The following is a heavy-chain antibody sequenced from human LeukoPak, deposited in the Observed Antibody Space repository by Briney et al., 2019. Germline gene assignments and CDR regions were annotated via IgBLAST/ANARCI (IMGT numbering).Heavy chain of an antibody. CDR3: ARDSRLGPRAGDFDI. D-gene: IGHD1-26*01. J-gene: IGHJ3*02. CDR2: VYENGSP. Sequence: SETLSLTCSVFGGTIRGYYWSWIRQPPGKGLEWIGYVYENGSPNYNPSLRSRVTISADLSKNQLSLRVASVSATDTAVYYCARDSRLGPRAGDFDIWGRGSMVTVSS. CDR1: GGTIRGYY. V-gene: IGHV4-59*01.